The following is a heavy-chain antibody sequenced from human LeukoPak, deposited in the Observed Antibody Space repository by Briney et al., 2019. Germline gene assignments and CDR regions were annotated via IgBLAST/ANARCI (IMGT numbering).Heavy chain of an antibody. D-gene: IGHD1-1*01. V-gene: IGHV3-21*01. CDR3: ASGYWNDGY. J-gene: IGHJ4*02. CDR2: ISSSSSYI. CDR1: GFTFNSYS. Sequence: GGSLRLSCAASGFTFNSYSMNWVRQAPGKGLEWVSSISSSSSYIYYADSVKGRFTISRDNAKNSLYLQMNRLRAEDTAVYYCASGYWNDGYWGQGTLVTVSS.